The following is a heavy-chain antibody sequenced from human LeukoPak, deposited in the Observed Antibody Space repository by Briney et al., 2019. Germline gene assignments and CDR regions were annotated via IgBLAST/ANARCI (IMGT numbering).Heavy chain of an antibody. D-gene: IGHD2-2*01. CDR1: GGSISSSNW. V-gene: IGHV4-4*02. CDR2: IYHSGSA. Sequence: PSETLSLTCAVSGGSISSSNWWSWVRQPPGKGLEWIGEIYHSGSANYNPSLKSRVTISVDKSKNQFSLKLSSVTAADTAVYYCAREHCSSTSCYYKKEGWFDPWGQGTLVTVSS. J-gene: IGHJ5*02. CDR3: AREHCSSTSCYYKKEGWFDP.